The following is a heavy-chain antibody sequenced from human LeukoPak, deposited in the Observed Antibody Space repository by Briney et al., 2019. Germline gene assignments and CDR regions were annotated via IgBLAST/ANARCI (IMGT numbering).Heavy chain of an antibody. CDR1: GYTFTGYY. J-gene: IGHJ5*02. CDR2: INPNSGGT. Sequence: VPVKVSCKASGYTFTGYYMHWVRQAPGQGLEWMEWINPNSGGTNYAQKFQGRVTMTRDTSISTAYMELSRLRSDDTAVYYCARFRSIAARPSWFDPWGQGTLVTVSS. CDR3: ARFRSIAARPSWFDP. V-gene: IGHV1-2*02. D-gene: IGHD6-6*01.